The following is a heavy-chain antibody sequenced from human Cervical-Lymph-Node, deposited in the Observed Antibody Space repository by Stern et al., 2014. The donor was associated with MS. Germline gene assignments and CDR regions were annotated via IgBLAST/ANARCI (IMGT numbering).Heavy chain of an antibody. D-gene: IGHD6-6*01. CDR3: ARGYTTSSGRPDY. CDR2: ISSSGGT. J-gene: IGHJ4*02. V-gene: IGHV4-59*08. Sequence: VQLEESGPGLVKPSETLSLTCTVSGGSTSSYYWSWIRQPPGKGLEWIGYISSSGGTKYNPSLKSRVTLSVDTSKNQFALKLSSVTAADAAVYYCARGYTTSSGRPDYWGQGTLVTVST. CDR1: GGSTSSYY.